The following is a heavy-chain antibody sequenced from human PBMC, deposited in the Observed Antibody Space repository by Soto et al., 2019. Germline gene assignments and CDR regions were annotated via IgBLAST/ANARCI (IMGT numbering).Heavy chain of an antibody. J-gene: IGHJ6*02. CDR3: ARGGSRHGMDV. Sequence: EVHLVESGGGLVKPGGSLRLSCAASGFSFSHYALTWVRQAPGRGLEWVSSISSDDTYIYYTDSVKGRFTISRDDAKSSLYLQMNSLRAEDTAIYYCARGGSRHGMDVWGQGTTVTVSS. V-gene: IGHV3-21*01. CDR2: ISSDDTYI. CDR1: GFSFSHYA.